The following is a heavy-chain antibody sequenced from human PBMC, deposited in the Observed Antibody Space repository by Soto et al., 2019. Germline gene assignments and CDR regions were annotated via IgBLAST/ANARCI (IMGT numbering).Heavy chain of an antibody. CDR2: IDPSDSYS. D-gene: IGHD3-3*02. CDR1: GYNFTTFW. Sequence: GESLKISCKASGYNFTTFWISWMRQVPGKGLEWMGRIDPSDSYSNYSPSFQGHITISADKSINTAYLHFSNLKASDTAVYYCARHFPLPTDLQFYYYYYYGVEVWGHGTAVTVSS. CDR3: ARHFPLPTDLQFYYYYYYGVEV. V-gene: IGHV5-10-1*01. J-gene: IGHJ6*02.